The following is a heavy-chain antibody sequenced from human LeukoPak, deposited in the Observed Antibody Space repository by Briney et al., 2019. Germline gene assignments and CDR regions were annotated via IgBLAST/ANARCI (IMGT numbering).Heavy chain of an antibody. V-gene: IGHV1-69*05. Sequence: SVKVSCKASGGTFSSYAISWVRRAPGQGLEWMGGIIPIFGTANYAQKFQGRVTITTDESTSTAYMELSSLRSEDTAVYYCAGEANYYDSSGPGDYFDYWGQGTLVTVSS. J-gene: IGHJ4*02. D-gene: IGHD3-22*01. CDR3: AGEANYYDSSGPGDYFDY. CDR1: GGTFSSYA. CDR2: IIPIFGTA.